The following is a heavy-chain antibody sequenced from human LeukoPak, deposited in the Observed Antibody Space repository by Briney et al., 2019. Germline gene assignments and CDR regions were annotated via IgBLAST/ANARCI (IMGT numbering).Heavy chain of an antibody. CDR2: IHPEGNEK. V-gene: IGHV3-7*04. CDR1: GFTFSNFW. D-gene: IGHD1-1*01. CDR3: ARGDDFSGDH. J-gene: IGHJ4*02. Sequence: PGGSLRLSCAVSGFTFSNFWMSWVRQAPGRGLEWVANIHPEGNEKYHVESVKGRFTISRDNTKNLLFLQMNALRVEDTAVYNCARGDDFSGDHWGQGTLLTVSS.